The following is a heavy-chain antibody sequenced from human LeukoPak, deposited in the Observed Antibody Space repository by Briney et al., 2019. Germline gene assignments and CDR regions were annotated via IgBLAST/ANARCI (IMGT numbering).Heavy chain of an antibody. CDR2: IIPILGIA. CDR1: GGTFSSYA. J-gene: IGHJ4*02. CDR3: AALTSSGSTP. V-gene: IGHV1-69*04. Sequence: GASVKVSCKASGGTFSSYAISWVRQAPGQGLEWRGRIIPILGIANYAQKFQGRVTITADKSTSTAYMELSSLRSEDTAVYYCAALTSSGSTPWGQGTLVTVSS. D-gene: IGHD6-19*01.